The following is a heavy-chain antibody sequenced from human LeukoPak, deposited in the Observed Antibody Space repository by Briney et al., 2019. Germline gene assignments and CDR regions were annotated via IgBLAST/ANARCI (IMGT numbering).Heavy chain of an antibody. CDR2: IYSVGST. Sequence: PGGSLRLSCAASGFTVSSNYMSWVRQAPGKGLEWVSVIYSVGSTYYADSVTGRFTISRDNSKNTLYLQMNSLRAEDTAVYYCARDTTDESDYWGQGTLVTVSS. CDR3: ARDTTDESDY. CDR1: GFTVSSNY. J-gene: IGHJ4*02. D-gene: IGHD1-14*01. V-gene: IGHV3-53*01.